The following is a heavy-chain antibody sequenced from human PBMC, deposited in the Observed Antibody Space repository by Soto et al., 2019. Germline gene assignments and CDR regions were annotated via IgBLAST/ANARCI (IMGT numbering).Heavy chain of an antibody. D-gene: IGHD6-13*01. Sequence: ASVKVSCKVSGYTLTELSMHWVRQAPGKGLEWMGGFDPEDGETIYAQKFQGRVTMTEDTSTDTAYMELSSLRSEDTAVYYCATDLSRIAAAGPGGYYYMDVWGKGTTVTVSS. CDR1: GYTLTELS. CDR2: FDPEDGET. CDR3: ATDLSRIAAAGPGGYYYMDV. V-gene: IGHV1-24*01. J-gene: IGHJ6*03.